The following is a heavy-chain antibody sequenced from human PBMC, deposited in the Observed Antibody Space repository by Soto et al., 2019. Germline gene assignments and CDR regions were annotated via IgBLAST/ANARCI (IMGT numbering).Heavy chain of an antibody. V-gene: IGHV3-13*01. D-gene: IGHD3-16*01. CDR3: ARNLITDWYFDL. Sequence: GGSLRLSCAASGFTFSSYDMHWVRQATGKGLEWVSAIGTAGDTYYPGSVKGRFTISRENAKNSLYLQMNSLRAGDTAVYYCARNLITDWYFDLWGRGTLVTGSS. CDR2: IGTAGDT. CDR1: GFTFSSYD. J-gene: IGHJ2*01.